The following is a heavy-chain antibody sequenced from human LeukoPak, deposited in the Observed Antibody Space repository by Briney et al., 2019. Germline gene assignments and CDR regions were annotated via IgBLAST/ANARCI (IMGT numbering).Heavy chain of an antibody. CDR2: INTNTGNP. CDR1: GYTFTNYA. Sequence: AASVKVSCKASGYTFTNYAMNWVRQAPGQGLEWMGWINTNTGNPTYAQGFTGRFVFSLDTSVSTAYLQISSLKAEDTAVYYCARDLRSSSWYLDWFDPWGQGTLVTVSS. CDR3: ARDLRSSSWYLDWFDP. J-gene: IGHJ5*02. D-gene: IGHD6-13*01. V-gene: IGHV7-4-1*02.